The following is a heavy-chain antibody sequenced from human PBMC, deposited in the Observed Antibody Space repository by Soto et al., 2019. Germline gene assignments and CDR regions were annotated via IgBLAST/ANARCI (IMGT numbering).Heavy chain of an antibody. D-gene: IGHD5-18*01. V-gene: IGHV1-18*01. CDR3: ARAPRGYSYGTVFDY. CDR1: GYTFTSYG. J-gene: IGHJ4*02. Sequence: ASVKVSCKASGYTFTSYGISWVRQAPGQGLEWMGWISAYNGNTNYAQKLQGRVTMTTDTSTSTAYMELSSLRSEDTAVYYCARAPRGYSYGTVFDYWGQGTLVTVSS. CDR2: ISAYNGNT.